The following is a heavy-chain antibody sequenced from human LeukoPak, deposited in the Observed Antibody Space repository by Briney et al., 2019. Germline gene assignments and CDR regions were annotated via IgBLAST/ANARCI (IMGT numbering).Heavy chain of an antibody. CDR3: AREGEMATCFDY. J-gene: IGHJ4*02. V-gene: IGHV3-30*02. Sequence: PGGSLRLSCAASGFTFSSYGMHWVRQAPGKGLEWVAFIRYDGSNKYYADSVKGRFTISRDNSKNTLYLQMNSLRAEDTAVYYCAREGEMATCFDYWGQGTLVTVSS. CDR1: GFTFSSYG. D-gene: IGHD5-24*01. CDR2: IRYDGSNK.